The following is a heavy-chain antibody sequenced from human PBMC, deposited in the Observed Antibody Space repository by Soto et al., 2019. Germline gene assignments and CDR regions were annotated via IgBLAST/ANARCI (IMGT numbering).Heavy chain of an antibody. CDR1: GFTFTSYW. CDR3: ARGDYYDTSGPFSDAFDI. J-gene: IGHJ3*02. V-gene: IGHV3-7*04. Sequence: HPGGSLRLSCAASGFTFTSYWMSWVRQAPGKGLEWVANIKPDGSEKFYVDSLKGRFTMSRDNAKNSLYLQMNGLRADDTAVYYCARGDYYDTSGPFSDAFDIWGQGTMVTV. CDR2: IKPDGSEK. D-gene: IGHD3-22*01.